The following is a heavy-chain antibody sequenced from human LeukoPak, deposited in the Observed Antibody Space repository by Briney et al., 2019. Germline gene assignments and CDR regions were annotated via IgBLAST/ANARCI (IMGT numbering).Heavy chain of an antibody. J-gene: IGHJ1*01. Sequence: SETLSLTCAVYGGSFSGYYWSWTRQPPGKGLEWIGEINHSGSTNYNPSLKSRVTISVDTSKNQFSLKLSSVTAADTAVYYCARAIVVVPAAPAEYFQHWGQGTLVTVAS. CDR2: INHSGST. CDR1: GGSFSGYY. D-gene: IGHD2-2*01. CDR3: ARAIVVVPAAPAEYFQH. V-gene: IGHV4-34*01.